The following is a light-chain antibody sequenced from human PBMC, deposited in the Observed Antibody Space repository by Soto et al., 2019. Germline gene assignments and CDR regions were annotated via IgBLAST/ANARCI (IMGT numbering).Light chain of an antibody. CDR2: GAS. Sequence: EIVMTQSPATLSVSPGERATLSCRASESVSSNLAWYQQKPGQAPRLLISGASTRATGIPVRFSGSGSGTDFTLTISSLQSEDFGFYYCQQYHDWPMTFGPGTKVDIK. V-gene: IGKV3-15*01. J-gene: IGKJ3*01. CDR3: QQYHDWPMT. CDR1: ESVSSN.